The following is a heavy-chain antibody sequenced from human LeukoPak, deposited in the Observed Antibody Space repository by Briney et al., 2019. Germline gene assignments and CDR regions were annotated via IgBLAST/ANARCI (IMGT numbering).Heavy chain of an antibody. CDR2: IYYSGST. CDR1: GGSVSSGSYY. J-gene: IGHJ4*02. V-gene: IGHV4-61*01. D-gene: IGHD6-13*01. CDR3: ARARYSSSWACDY. Sequence: PSETLSLTCTVSGGSVSSGSYYWTWIRQPPGKGLEWIGYIYYSGSTNHNPSLKSRVTISVDTSKNQFSLKLSSVTAADTAVYYCARARYSSSWACDYWGQGTLVTVSS.